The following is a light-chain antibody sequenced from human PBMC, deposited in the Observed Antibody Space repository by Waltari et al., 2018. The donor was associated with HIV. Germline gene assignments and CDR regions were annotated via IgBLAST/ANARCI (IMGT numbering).Light chain of an antibody. CDR3: AIWDDSLNGWV. V-gene: IGLV1-44*01. Sequence: QSVLTQPPSASGAPGQRGTISCSGSRYSTGRYSVNWYQQLPGAAPKLLIYINNQRPSGVPDRFSGSKSGTSASLAISGLQSDDEADYYCAIWDDSLNGWVFGGGTKLTVL. J-gene: IGLJ3*02. CDR2: INN. CDR1: RYSTGRYS.